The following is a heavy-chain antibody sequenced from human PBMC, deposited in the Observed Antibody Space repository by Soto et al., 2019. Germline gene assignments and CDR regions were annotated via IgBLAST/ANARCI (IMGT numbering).Heavy chain of an antibody. D-gene: IGHD2-2*01. CDR3: ASRRDIVVVPGDDAFDI. CDR2: IIPIFGTA. V-gene: IGHV1-69*13. J-gene: IGHJ3*02. Sequence: SVKVSCKASGGTFSSYAISWVRQAPGQGLEWMGGIIPIFGTANYAQKFQGRVTITADESTSTAYMELSSLRSEDTAVYYCASRRDIVVVPGDDAFDIWGPGTIVTV. CDR1: GGTFSSYA.